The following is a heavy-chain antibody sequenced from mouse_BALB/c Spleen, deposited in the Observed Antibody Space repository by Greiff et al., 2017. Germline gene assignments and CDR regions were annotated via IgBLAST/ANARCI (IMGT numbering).Heavy chain of an antibody. D-gene: IGHD4-1*01. CDR3: ARHEGLTGTLRYFDV. J-gene: IGHJ1*01. Sequence: EVQRVESGGDLVKPGGSLKLSCAASGFTFSSYGMSWVRQTPDKRLEWVATISSGGSYTYYPDSVKGRFTISRDNAKNTLYLQMSSLKSEDTAMYYSARHEGLTGTLRYFDVWGAGTTVTVSS. CDR2: ISSGGSYT. V-gene: IGHV5-6*01. CDR1: GFTFSSYG.